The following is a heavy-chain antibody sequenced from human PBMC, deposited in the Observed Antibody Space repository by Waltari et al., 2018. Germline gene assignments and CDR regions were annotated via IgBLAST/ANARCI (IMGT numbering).Heavy chain of an antibody. D-gene: IGHD6-19*01. CDR3: ARARLVKIDY. V-gene: IGHV4-61*02. Sequence: QVQLQESGPGLVKPSQTLSLTCTVSGGSISRGSYYWSWIRQPAGKGLEWIGRIYTSGSTNYNPSLKSRVTISVDTSKNQFSLKLSSVTAADTAVYYCARARLVKIDYWGQGTLVTVSS. CDR2: IYTSGST. CDR1: GGSISRGSYY. J-gene: IGHJ4*02.